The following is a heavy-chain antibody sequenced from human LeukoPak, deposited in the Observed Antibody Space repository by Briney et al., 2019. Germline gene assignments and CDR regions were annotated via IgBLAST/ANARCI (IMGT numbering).Heavy chain of an antibody. V-gene: IGHV3-48*03. D-gene: IGHD1-26*01. CDR3: ARDLWYSGSRAPPRAFDI. J-gene: IGHJ3*02. Sequence: GGSLRLSCAASGFTFSSFEMKWVRQAPGKGLEWVSYISSFGSTIYYADSVKGRFTVSRDNAKNSLCLQMNSLRAEDTAVYYCARDLWYSGSRAPPRAFDIWGQGTMVTVSS. CDR2: ISSFGSTI. CDR1: GFTFSSFE.